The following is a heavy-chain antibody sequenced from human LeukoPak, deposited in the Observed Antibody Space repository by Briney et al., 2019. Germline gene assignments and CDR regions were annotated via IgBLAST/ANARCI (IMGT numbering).Heavy chain of an antibody. CDR2: ISSSSSYI. CDR1: GFTFSSYS. CDR3: ARDPSNPPTYYYYYGMDV. V-gene: IGHV3-21*01. D-gene: IGHD4-11*01. Sequence: PGGSLRLSCAASGFTFSSYSMNWVRQAPGKGLEWVSSISSSSSYIYYADSVKGRSTISRDNAKDSLYLQMNSLRAEDTAVYYCARDPSNPPTYYYYYGMDVWGQGTTVTVSS. J-gene: IGHJ6*02.